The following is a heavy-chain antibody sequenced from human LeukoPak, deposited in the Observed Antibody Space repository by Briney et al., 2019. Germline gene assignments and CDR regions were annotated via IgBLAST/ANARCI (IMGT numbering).Heavy chain of an antibody. CDR3: AKGGGWLRLFDFDY. V-gene: IGHV3-23*01. CDR1: GFTFSSYG. CDR2: ISGSGGST. J-gene: IGHJ4*02. Sequence: GGSLRLSCAASGFTFSSYGMSWVRQAPGKGLEWVSAISGSGGSTYYADSVKGRLTISRDNSKNTLYLQMNSLRAEDTAVYYCAKGGGWLRLFDFDYWGQGTLVTVSS. D-gene: IGHD5-12*01.